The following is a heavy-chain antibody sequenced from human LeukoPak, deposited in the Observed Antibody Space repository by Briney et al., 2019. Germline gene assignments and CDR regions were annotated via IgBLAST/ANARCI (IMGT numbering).Heavy chain of an antibody. CDR3: ARRHSGSYYGKHWFDP. CDR2: VYYSGGT. D-gene: IGHD1-26*01. J-gene: IGHJ5*02. V-gene: IGHV4-59*05. Sequence: DPSETLSLTRTVSVGSVSNHYWTWIRQPAGKGLEWIGSVYYSGGTYYNPSLKSRVTISVDTSKNQFSLNLNSVTAADTAVYYCARRHSGSYYGKHWFDPWGQGTLVTVSS. CDR1: VGSVSNHY.